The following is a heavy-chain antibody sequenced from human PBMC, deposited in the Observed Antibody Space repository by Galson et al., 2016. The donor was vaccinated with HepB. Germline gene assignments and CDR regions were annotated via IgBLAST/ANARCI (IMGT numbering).Heavy chain of an antibody. D-gene: IGHD2-2*01. Sequence: SVKVSCKVSGYTLTELSMHWVRQSPGKGLEWMGGFDPEDGETIYAQKFQGRVTMTEDTSTDTAYMELTRLRSEDTAFYYCATDLSDVAPARFDFWGQGTLVAVSS. CDR1: GYTLTELS. V-gene: IGHV1-24*01. J-gene: IGHJ4*02. CDR2: FDPEDGET. CDR3: ATDLSDVAPARFDF.